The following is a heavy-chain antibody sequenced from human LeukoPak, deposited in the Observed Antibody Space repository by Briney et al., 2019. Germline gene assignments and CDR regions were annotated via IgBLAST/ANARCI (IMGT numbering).Heavy chain of an antibody. CDR2: IYYSGST. J-gene: IGHJ4*02. D-gene: IGHD3-10*01. V-gene: IGHV4-31*03. CDR3: ARVRGGRASDSDFDY. CDR1: GGSISSSSYY. Sequence: SETLSLTCTVSGGSISSSSYYWSWIRQHPGKGLEWIGYIYYSGSTYYNPSLKSRVTISVDTSKNQFSLKLSSVTAADTAVYYCARVRGGRASDSDFDYWGQGTLVTVSS.